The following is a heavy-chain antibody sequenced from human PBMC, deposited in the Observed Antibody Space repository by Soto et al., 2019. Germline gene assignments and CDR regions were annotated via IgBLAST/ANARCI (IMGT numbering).Heavy chain of an antibody. CDR3: ASGVPAALGYYYGMDV. CDR1: GGTFSSYA. J-gene: IGHJ6*02. CDR2: IIPIFGTA. V-gene: IGHV1-69*01. D-gene: IGHD2-2*01. Sequence: QVQLVQSGAEVKKPGSSVKVSCKASGGTFSSYASSWVRQSPGQGLEWMGGIIPIFGTAHYAQKFQGRVTITADESTSSAYMELRSRRSEDTAVYYCASGVPAALGYYYGMDVWGQGTTVTVSS.